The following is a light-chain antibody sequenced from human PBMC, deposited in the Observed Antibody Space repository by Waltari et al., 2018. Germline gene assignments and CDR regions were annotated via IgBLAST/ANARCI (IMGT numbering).Light chain of an antibody. V-gene: IGLV1-47*01. J-gene: IGLJ3*02. CDR2: RND. CDR1: SSNIGSSF. CDR3: AAWDDSLTVR. Sequence: QSVLTQPPSASGTPGQRVTISCSGSSSNIGSSFLCWYQHLPGTAPKLLSYRNDQRPSGVPDRFSGSRSGTSASLAISGLRSEDEADYYCAAWDDSLTVRFGGGTKLTVL.